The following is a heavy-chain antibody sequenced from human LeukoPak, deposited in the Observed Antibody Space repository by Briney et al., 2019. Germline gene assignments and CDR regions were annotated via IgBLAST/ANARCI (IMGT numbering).Heavy chain of an antibody. Sequence: PSETLSLTCTVSGGSSSNYFCTWLRQSAGAGLECIGRIHTSGTTYYNPSLKSRVSMSVDTSKNEFSLRLNSVTAADTDVYYCARDPAGHGRYFDYWGQGALVTVSS. V-gene: IGHV4-4*07. CDR3: ARDPAGHGRYFDY. CDR2: IHTSGTT. J-gene: IGHJ4*02. CDR1: GGSSSNYF. D-gene: IGHD1-14*01.